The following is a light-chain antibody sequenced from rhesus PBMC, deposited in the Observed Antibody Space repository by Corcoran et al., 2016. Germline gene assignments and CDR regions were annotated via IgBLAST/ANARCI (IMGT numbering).Light chain of an antibody. CDR2: RAS. Sequence: DIQMTQSPSSLSASVGDTVTITCRASQSFSSSLAWYQQKPGKAPKLLIYRASSLQSGVPSRFSGSKSGTDVTLTISSLQPEDISSYYCQQYYSYPLTFGQGTKVEIK. V-gene: IGKV1-46*01. CDR3: QQYYSYPLT. CDR1: QSFSSS. J-gene: IGKJ1*01.